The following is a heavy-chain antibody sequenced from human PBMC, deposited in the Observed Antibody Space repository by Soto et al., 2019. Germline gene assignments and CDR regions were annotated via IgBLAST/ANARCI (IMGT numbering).Heavy chain of an antibody. CDR1: GYTFTSYD. CDR3: ATQVLPGYSSD. J-gene: IGHJ4*02. Sequence: ASVKVSCKASGYTFTSYDINWVRQAPGQGLEWVGWINPTNEYTAHAQKFQGRVTLTREISTATAYMELSSLTSEDTAVYFCATQVLPGYSSDWGPGTQVTVSS. V-gene: IGHV1-8*01. D-gene: IGHD2-15*01. CDR2: INPTNEYT.